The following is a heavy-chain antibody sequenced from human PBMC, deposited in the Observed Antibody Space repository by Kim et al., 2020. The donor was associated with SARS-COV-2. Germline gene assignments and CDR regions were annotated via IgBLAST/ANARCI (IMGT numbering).Heavy chain of an antibody. J-gene: IGHJ4*02. CDR2: ISGNADTT. Sequence: GGSLRLSCVASGFSFSTYGMSWVRKAPGKGLECVSAISGNADTTSYAGSVKGRFTISRDNSKNTLYLQMNNLRAEDTAVFYCARALFGGHDYWGQGILVTVSS. D-gene: IGHD2-15*01. CDR1: GFSFSTYG. CDR3: ARALFGGHDY. V-gene: IGHV3-23*01.